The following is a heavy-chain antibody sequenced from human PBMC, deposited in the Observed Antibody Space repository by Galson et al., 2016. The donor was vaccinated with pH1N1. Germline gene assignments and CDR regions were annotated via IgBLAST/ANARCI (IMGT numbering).Heavy chain of an antibody. Sequence: SVKVSCKASGYTFTSNGISWVRQAPGQGLEWMGWINVDTGNTVHAQKLQDRVTMTTDTSTKTAYMELRSLKFDDTAVYYCARAGNCDGDRCYGNGLDVWGQGTTVTVSS. CDR1: GYTFTSNG. D-gene: IGHD2-21*01. CDR3: ARAGNCDGDRCYGNGLDV. J-gene: IGHJ6*02. V-gene: IGHV1-18*01. CDR2: INVDTGNT.